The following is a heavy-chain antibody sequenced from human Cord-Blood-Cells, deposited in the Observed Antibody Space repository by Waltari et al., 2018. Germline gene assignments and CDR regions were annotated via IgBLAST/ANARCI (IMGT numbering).Heavy chain of an antibody. D-gene: IGHD5-12*01. V-gene: IGHV1-69*01. Sequence: QVQLVQSGAEVKKPGSSVKVSCKASGGTFSSYAISWVRQPPGQGLEWMGGIIPIFGTANYAQKFQGRVTITADESTSTAYMELSSLRSEDTAVYYCARDRGDGYNHWYFDLWGRGTLVTVSS. CDR2: IIPIFGTA. J-gene: IGHJ2*01. CDR1: GGTFSSYA. CDR3: ARDRGDGYNHWYFDL.